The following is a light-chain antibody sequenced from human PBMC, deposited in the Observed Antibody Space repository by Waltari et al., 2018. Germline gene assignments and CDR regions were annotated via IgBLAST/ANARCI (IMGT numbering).Light chain of an antibody. CDR2: DAS. Sequence: DIQMTQSPSSLSAAVGDGVTITCQATRDITTYLSWFQQRPGKAPQLLIYDASTVQPGVPSSFSGSGSGTAFSFTITSLQPDDSATYYCQHYHNLPYTFGRGTKLQIK. J-gene: IGKJ2*01. V-gene: IGKV1-33*01. CDR1: RDITTY. CDR3: QHYHNLPYT.